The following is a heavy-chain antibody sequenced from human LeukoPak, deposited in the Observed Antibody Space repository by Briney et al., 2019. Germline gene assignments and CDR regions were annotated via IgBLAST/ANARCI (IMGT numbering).Heavy chain of an antibody. CDR2: IIPIFGTA. D-gene: IGHD6-19*01. J-gene: IGHJ3*02. Sequence: SVTVSCKASGCTFSSYAISWVRQAPGQGREWMGGIIPIFGTANYAQKFQGRVTITADESTSTAYMELSSLRSEDTAVYYCARVKQWLVPSDAFDIWGQGTMVTVSS. CDR3: ARVKQWLVPSDAFDI. V-gene: IGHV1-69*01. CDR1: GCTFSSYA.